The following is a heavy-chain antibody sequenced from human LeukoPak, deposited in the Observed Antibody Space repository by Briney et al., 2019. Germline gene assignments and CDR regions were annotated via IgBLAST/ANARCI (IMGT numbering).Heavy chain of an antibody. CDR1: GYTFTGYY. V-gene: IGHV1-2*02. J-gene: IGHJ6*03. D-gene: IGHD5-24*01. CDR3: ARDLGDGYNAQGGYYYYMDV. CDR2: INPNSGGT. Sequence: ASVKVSCKASGYTFTGYYMHWVRQAPGQGLEWMGWINPNSGGTNYAQKFQGRVTMTRDMSTSTVYMELSSLRSEDTAVYYCARDLGDGYNAQGGYYYYMDVWGKGTTVTVSS.